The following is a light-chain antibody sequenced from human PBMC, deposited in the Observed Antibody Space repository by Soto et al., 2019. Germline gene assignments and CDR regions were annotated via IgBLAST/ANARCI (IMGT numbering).Light chain of an antibody. CDR3: MQRKEFPIT. Sequence: VMTQTPLSLPVTPGEPASISCRSSQSLFDSDNGNTYVDWYLQKPGQSPQLLIYMLSYRASVGADRFSGSGSGSDFTLKIRRVVAEDGGVYYCMQRKEFPITFGQGTLLEIK. CDR2: MLS. CDR1: QSLFDSDNGNTY. V-gene: IGKV2-40*01. J-gene: IGKJ5*01.